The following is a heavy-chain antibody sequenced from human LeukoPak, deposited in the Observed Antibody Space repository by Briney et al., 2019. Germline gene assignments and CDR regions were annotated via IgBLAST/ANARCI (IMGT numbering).Heavy chain of an antibody. V-gene: IGHV3-7*03. CDR1: GFTFSSYW. CDR3: TRQLDCSSTSCPERYKKNFDY. Sequence: PGGSLRLSCAASGFTFSSYWMSWVRQAPGKGLEWVANIKQDGSEKYYVDSVKSRFTISRDNAKNSLYLQMNSLRAEDTAVYYCTRQLDCSSTSCPERYKKNFDYWGQGTLVTVSS. J-gene: IGHJ4*02. CDR2: IKQDGSEK. D-gene: IGHD2-2*01.